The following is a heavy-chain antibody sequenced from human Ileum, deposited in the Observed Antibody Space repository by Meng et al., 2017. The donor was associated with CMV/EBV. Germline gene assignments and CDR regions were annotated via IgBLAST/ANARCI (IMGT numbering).Heavy chain of an antibody. CDR3: ANVSSQHGCSGTSCFSYYTVDV. Sequence: GGSLRLSGAASGFPFISSGKPWVRQAPGKGREWVAFIRYDGSIRYYAASVKGRFTISRDNSKNKLYLQRNSLRAEDTAVYYCANVSSQHGCSGTSCFSYYTVDVWGQGTTVTVSS. V-gene: IGHV3-30*02. CDR2: IRYDGSIR. D-gene: IGHD2-2*01. CDR1: GFPFISSG. J-gene: IGHJ6*01.